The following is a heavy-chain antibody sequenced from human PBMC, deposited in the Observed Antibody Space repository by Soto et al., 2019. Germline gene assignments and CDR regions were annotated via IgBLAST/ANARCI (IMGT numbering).Heavy chain of an antibody. J-gene: IGHJ5*02. V-gene: IGHV4-39*01. CDR2: VYYSGST. CDR1: GGSISSRNYY. CDR3: ARPRPYGSGGYYNGLDWFDP. Sequence: QLQLQESGPGLVKPSETPSLTCTVSGGSISSRNYYWGWIRQPPGKGLEWIGSVYYSGSTYYNPSLKSRVPMSAATSTTQFSLKLSAVTAADTAVYYCARPRPYGSGGYYNGLDWFDPWGQGTLVTVSS. D-gene: IGHD3-10*01.